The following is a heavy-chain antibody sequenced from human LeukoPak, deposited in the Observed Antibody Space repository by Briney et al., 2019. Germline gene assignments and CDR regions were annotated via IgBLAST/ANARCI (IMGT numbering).Heavy chain of an antibody. J-gene: IGHJ5*02. V-gene: IGHV5-51*01. D-gene: IGHD3-3*01. Sequence: GGSLKISCKGSGYRFTSYWIGWVRQMPGKGLEWTGIIYPGDSDTRYSPSFQGQVTISADKSISTAYLQWSSLKASDTAMYYCARRRYDFWSGYYSFDPWGQGTLVTVSS. CDR3: ARRRYDFWSGYYSFDP. CDR2: IYPGDSDT. CDR1: GYRFTSYW.